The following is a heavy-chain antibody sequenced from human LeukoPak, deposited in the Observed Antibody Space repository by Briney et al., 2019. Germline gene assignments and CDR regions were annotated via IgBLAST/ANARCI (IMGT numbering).Heavy chain of an antibody. CDR3: ARKASSYDFWSGYRYYYYMDV. CDR2: IYYSGST. CDR1: GGSISSYY. Sequence: PSETLSLTCTVSGGSISSYYWSWIRQPPGKGLEWIGYIYYSGSTNYNPSLKSRVTISVDTSKNQFSLKLSSVAAADTAVYYCARKASSYDFWSGYRYYYYMDVWGKGTTVTVSS. V-gene: IGHV4-59*01. D-gene: IGHD3-3*01. J-gene: IGHJ6*03.